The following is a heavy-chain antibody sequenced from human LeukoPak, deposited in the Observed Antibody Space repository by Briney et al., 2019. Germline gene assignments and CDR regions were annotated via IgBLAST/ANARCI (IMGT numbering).Heavy chain of an antibody. D-gene: IGHD2-21*01. CDR3: AKGELGHIGAFDI. J-gene: IGHJ3*02. Sequence: PGGSLRLSCAASGFTFSSYAMSWVRQAPGKGLEWVSAISGSGGSTYYADSVKGRFTISRHNSKNTLYLLMNSLRAEDTAVYYCAKGELGHIGAFDIWGQGTMVTVSS. CDR2: ISGSGGST. V-gene: IGHV3-23*01. CDR1: GFTFSSYA.